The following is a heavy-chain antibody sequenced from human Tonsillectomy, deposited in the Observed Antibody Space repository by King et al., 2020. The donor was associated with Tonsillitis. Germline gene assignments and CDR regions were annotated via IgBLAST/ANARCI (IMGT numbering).Heavy chain of an antibody. CDR3: AKDLGDYYDSSGYFDY. J-gene: IGHJ4*02. Sequence: VQLVESGGGVVQPGRSLRLSCAASGFTFSSYDMHWVRQAPGTGLEWVAVISFDGNNKYYADSVKGRFTISRDNSRNTMYLRMNSLTAEDTAVYYCAKDLGDYYDSSGYFDYWGQGTLVTVSS. D-gene: IGHD3-22*01. CDR2: ISFDGNNK. CDR1: GFTFSSYD. V-gene: IGHV3-30*18.